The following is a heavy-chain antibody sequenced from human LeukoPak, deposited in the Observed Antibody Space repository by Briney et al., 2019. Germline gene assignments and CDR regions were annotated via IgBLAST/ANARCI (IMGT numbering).Heavy chain of an antibody. CDR3: AREGGLVYFDY. CDR2: INPNSGGT. CDR1: GYTFTGYY. J-gene: IGHJ4*02. D-gene: IGHD1-26*01. Sequence: ASVKVSCKASGYTFTGYYMHWVRQAPGQGLEWMGWINPNSGGTNYAQKFQGRVTMTTDTSTSTAYMELRSLRSEDTAVYYCAREGGLVYFDYWGQGTLVTVSS. V-gene: IGHV1-2*02.